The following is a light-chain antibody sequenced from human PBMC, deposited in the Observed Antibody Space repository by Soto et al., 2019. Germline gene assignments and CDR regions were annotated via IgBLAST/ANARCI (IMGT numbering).Light chain of an antibody. CDR1: SSNVGSYKL. Sequence: QSALTQPASVSGSPGQSITISCTGTSSNVGSYKLVSWYQQHPGKAPKLMIFEVNKRPSGVSNRFSASKSGLTASLTISGLQAEDEADYYCTAFSANRVYLFGPGTKLTVL. V-gene: IGLV2-14*02. CDR2: EVN. CDR3: TAFSANRVYL. J-gene: IGLJ1*01.